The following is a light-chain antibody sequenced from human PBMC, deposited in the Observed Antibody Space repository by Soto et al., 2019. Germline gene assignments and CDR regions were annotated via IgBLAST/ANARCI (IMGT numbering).Light chain of an antibody. Sequence: DIQLTQSPSFLSASVGDRVTITCRASQGIGTYLVWYQHKTGKAPSLLIYTASTLQGGVPSRFTGSGSGTEFTLTISSLQPEDFATYYCQQSYNPPWTFGLGTKVDIK. CDR3: QQSYNPPWT. J-gene: IGKJ3*01. CDR1: QGIGTY. V-gene: IGKV1-9*01. CDR2: TAS.